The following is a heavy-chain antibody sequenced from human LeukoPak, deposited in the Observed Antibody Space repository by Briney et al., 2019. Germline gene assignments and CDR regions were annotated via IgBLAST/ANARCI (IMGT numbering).Heavy chain of an antibody. J-gene: IGHJ3*02. D-gene: IGHD2-21*02. CDR1: GFTFSSYW. CDR2: IKSKTDGGTT. CDR3: TTDPPYCGGDCGDI. Sequence: PGGSLRLSCAASGFTFSSYWMSWVRQAPGKGLEWVGRIKSKTDGGTTDYAAPVKGRFTISRDDSKNTLYLQMNSLKTEDTAVYYCTTDPPYCGGDCGDIWGQGTMVTVSS. V-gene: IGHV3-15*01.